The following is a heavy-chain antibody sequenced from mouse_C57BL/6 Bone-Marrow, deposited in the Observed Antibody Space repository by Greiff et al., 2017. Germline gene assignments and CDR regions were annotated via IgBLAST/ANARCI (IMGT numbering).Heavy chain of an antibody. D-gene: IGHD4-1*01. CDR2: INPSTGGT. CDR1: GYSFTGYY. J-gene: IGHJ1*03. Sequence: EVKLQESGPELVKPGASVKISCKASGYSFTGYYMNWVKQSPEKSLEWIGEINPSTGGTTYNQKFKAKATLTVDKSSSTAYMQLKSLTSEDSAVYYCARGDQTGTFRYFDVWGTGTTVTVSS. V-gene: IGHV1-42*01. CDR3: ARGDQTGTFRYFDV.